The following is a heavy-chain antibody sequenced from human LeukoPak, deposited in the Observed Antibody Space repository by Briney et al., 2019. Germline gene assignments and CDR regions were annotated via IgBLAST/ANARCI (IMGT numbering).Heavy chain of an antibody. CDR2: IIPILGIA. V-gene: IGHV1-69*04. CDR3: ARGRYGSGSPGTLDY. CDR1: GGTFSSYA. J-gene: IGHJ4*02. D-gene: IGHD3-10*01. Sequence: SAKVSCKASGGTFSSYAISWVRQAPGQGLEWMGRIIPILGIANYAQKFQGRVTITADKSTSTAYMELSSLRSEDTAVYYCARGRYGSGSPGTLDYWGQGTLVTVSS.